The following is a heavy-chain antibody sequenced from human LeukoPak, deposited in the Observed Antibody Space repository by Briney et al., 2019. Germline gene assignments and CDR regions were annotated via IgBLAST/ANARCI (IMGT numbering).Heavy chain of an antibody. CDR2: ISSSSSYI. CDR3: AILYSSSWDFDY. D-gene: IGHD6-13*01. CDR1: GFTFSSYW. Sequence: PGGSLRLSCAASGFTFSSYWMSWVRQAPGKGLEWVSSISSSSSYIYYADSVKGRFTISRDNAKNSLYLQMNSLRAEDTAVYYCAILYSSSWDFDYWGQGTLVTVSS. J-gene: IGHJ4*02. V-gene: IGHV3-21*01.